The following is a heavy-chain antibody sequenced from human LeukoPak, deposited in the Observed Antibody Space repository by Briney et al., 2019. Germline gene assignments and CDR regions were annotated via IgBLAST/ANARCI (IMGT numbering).Heavy chain of an antibody. V-gene: IGHV3-7*01. CDR2: IKQDGSEK. D-gene: IGHD3-22*01. Sequence: LSGGSLRLSCAASGFTFSSYWMSWVRQAPGKGLEWVANIKQDGSEKYYVDSVKGRFTISRDNAKNSLYLQMNSLRAEDTAVYYCARGAAEWPLGTMIVVVIHFDYWGQGTLVTVSS. CDR1: GFTFSSYW. CDR3: ARGAAEWPLGTMIVVVIHFDY. J-gene: IGHJ4*02.